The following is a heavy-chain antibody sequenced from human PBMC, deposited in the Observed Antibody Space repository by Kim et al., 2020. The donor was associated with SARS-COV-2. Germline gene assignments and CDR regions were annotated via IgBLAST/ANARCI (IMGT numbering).Heavy chain of an antibody. D-gene: IGHD3-10*01. Sequence: SETLSLTCTVSGGSISSYYWSWIRQPPGKGLEWIGYIYYSGSTNYNPSLKSRVTISVDTSKNQFSLKLSSVTAADTAVYYCARDRSGLFDYWGQGTLVTV. CDR3: ARDRSGLFDY. CDR2: IYYSGST. J-gene: IGHJ4*02. V-gene: IGHV4-59*01. CDR1: GGSISSYY.